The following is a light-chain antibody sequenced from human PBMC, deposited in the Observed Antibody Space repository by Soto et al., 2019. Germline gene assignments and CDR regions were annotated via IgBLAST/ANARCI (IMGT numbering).Light chain of an antibody. J-gene: IGLJ3*02. V-gene: IGLV1-51*01. Sequence: QSVLTQPPSVSAAPGQKVTISCSGSSSNIGNHFVSWYQQVPGTAPTLLIYDDDKRPSGIPDRFSGSKSGTSATLGITGPQSGDEADYYCGAWDGSLSTGVFGGGTKLTVL. CDR2: DDD. CDR1: SSNIGNHF. CDR3: GAWDGSLSTGV.